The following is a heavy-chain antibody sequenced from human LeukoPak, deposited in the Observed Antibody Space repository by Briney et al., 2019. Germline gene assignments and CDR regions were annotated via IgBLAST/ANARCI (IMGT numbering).Heavy chain of an antibody. CDR3: ARDHIPHWGSFGD. Sequence: SQTLSLTCTVSGGSISSGSYYWSWIRQPAGKGLEWIGRIYTSGSTNYNPSLKSRVPISVDTSKNQFSLKRSSVTAADTAVYYCARDHIPHWGSFGDWGQGTLVTVSS. D-gene: IGHD7-27*01. CDR2: IYTSGST. V-gene: IGHV4-61*02. CDR1: GGSISSGSYY. J-gene: IGHJ4*02.